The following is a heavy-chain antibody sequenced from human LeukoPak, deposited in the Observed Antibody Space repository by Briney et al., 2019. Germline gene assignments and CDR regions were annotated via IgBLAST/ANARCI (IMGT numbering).Heavy chain of an antibody. J-gene: IGHJ4*02. Sequence: ASVKVSCKAFGYTFTSYGITWVRQAPGQGLEWMGWMNPNSGNTGYAQKFRGRVTITRNTSISTAYMELSSLRSEDTAVYYCARGYCSSTSCYVDYWGQGTLVTVSS. V-gene: IGHV1-8*03. CDR1: GYTFTSYG. CDR2: MNPNSGNT. CDR3: ARGYCSSTSCYVDY. D-gene: IGHD2-2*01.